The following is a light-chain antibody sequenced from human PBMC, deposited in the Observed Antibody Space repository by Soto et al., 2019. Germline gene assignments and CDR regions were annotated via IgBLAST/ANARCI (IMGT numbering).Light chain of an antibody. J-gene: IGKJ4*01. CDR3: QQRSDWPLT. CDR1: QTVSNNY. V-gene: IGKV3D-20*02. CDR2: GAS. Sequence: EIVLTQSPGTLSLSPGDRATLSCRGSQTVSNNYLAWCQQKPGQAPRVIMYGASRRATGIPDRFSGSGSGTDFTLTISSLEPDDFAVYYCQQRSDWPLTFGGGTKV.